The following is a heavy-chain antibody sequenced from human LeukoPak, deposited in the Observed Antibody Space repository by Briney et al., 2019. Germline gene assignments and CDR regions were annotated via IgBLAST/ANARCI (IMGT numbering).Heavy chain of an antibody. Sequence: GGSLRLSCAASGFTLSSYSMNWVRQAPGKGLEWVSSISSSRSYIYYADSVKGRFTISRDNAKNSLYLQMNSLRAEDTAVYYCARDGYYDSSNDFDYWGQGTLVTVSS. D-gene: IGHD3-22*01. CDR1: GFTLSSYS. CDR3: ARDGYYDSSNDFDY. J-gene: IGHJ4*02. CDR2: ISSSRSYI. V-gene: IGHV3-21*01.